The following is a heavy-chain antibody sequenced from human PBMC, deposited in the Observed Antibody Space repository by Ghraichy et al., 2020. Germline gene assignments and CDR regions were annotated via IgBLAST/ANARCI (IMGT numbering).Heavy chain of an antibody. V-gene: IGHV3-23*01. J-gene: IGHJ4*02. CDR2: ITAGGSST. CDR1: GFSFSNYA. D-gene: IGHD2-2*01. CDR3: AKGAYDFDY. Sequence: GGSLRLSCVVSGFSFSNYAMNWVRQAPGKGLEWVSAITAGGSSTYYVDAVKGRFTISRDNSKNTLYLQMNTLRTEDMAVYYCAKGAYDFDYWGQGTLVTVSS.